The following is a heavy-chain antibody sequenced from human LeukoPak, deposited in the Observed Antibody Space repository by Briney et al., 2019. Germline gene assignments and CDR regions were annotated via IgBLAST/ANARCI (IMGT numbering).Heavy chain of an antibody. V-gene: IGHV4-59*08. J-gene: IGHJ3*02. CDR1: GGFISSYY. CDR2: IYYSGST. Sequence: TPSETLSLTCTVSGGFISSYYWSWIRQPPGKGLEWIGYIYYSGSTNYNPSLKSRVTISVDTSKNQFSLKLSSVTAADTAVYYCAKHPTSYDILTGYPDVFDIWGQGKMVTFS. CDR3: AKHPTSYDILTGYPDVFDI. D-gene: IGHD3-9*01.